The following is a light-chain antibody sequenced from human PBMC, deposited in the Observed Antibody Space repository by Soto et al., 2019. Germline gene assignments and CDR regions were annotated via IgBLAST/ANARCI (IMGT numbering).Light chain of an antibody. Sequence: SVLTQPPSMSGAPGQRVTISCTGSSSDIGAGYDVHWYQQFPGTAPKLLIYSNINRPSGVPDRFSGSKSGTSASLAITGLQAEDEADYYCQSYDSSLGGSKGVFGGGTKLTVL. J-gene: IGLJ3*02. CDR3: QSYDSSLGGSKGV. CDR2: SNI. V-gene: IGLV1-40*01. CDR1: SSDIGAGYD.